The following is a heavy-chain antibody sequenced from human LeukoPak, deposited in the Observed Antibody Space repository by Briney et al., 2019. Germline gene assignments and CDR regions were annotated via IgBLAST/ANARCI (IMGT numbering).Heavy chain of an antibody. CDR1: GYTFTSYY. CDR2: INPSGGST. V-gene: IGHV1-46*01. CDR3: ARDGSNYDVGYFDL. Sequence: GASVKVSCKASGYTFTSYYMHWVRRAPGQGLEWMGIINPSGGSTNYAQKFQGRVTMTRDMATSTVYMELSSLRSEDTAVYYCARDGSNYDVGYFDLWGRGTLVTVSS. J-gene: IGHJ2*01. D-gene: IGHD4-11*01.